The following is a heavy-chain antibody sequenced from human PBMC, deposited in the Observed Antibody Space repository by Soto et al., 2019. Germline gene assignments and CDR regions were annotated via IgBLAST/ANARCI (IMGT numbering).Heavy chain of an antibody. D-gene: IGHD2-2*01. Sequence: PGGSLRLSCAASGFTFSSYSMNWVRQAPGKGLEWVSYISSSSSTIYYADSVKGRFTISRDNAKNSLYLQMNSLRAEDTAVYYCARVYQLLSRRYYYYMDVRAKRTTVTVSS. V-gene: IGHV3-48*01. J-gene: IGHJ6*03. CDR3: ARVYQLLSRRYYYYMDV. CDR2: ISSSSSTI. CDR1: GFTFSSYS.